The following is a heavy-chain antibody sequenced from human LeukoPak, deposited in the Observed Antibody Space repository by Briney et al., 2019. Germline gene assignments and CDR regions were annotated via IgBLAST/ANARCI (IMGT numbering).Heavy chain of an antibody. CDR1: VGCLSSHY. D-gene: IGHD3-22*01. J-gene: IGHJ6*02. Sequence: SETLSLTCSVCVGCLSSHYGSWMRQPPGKGLEWIRRIYSSGSTDYNPSLNRRVTLSVDTSKRQFSLKLSSVTAADTAVYYCARENYDGSGHPRCYGMDVWGQGTTVTVSS. CDR3: ARENYDGSGHPRCYGMDV. V-gene: IGHV4-4*07. CDR2: IYSSGST.